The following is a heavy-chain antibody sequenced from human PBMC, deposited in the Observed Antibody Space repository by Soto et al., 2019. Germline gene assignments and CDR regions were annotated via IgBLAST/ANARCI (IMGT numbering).Heavy chain of an antibody. CDR3: ARFSATVTTLVGMDV. D-gene: IGHD4-4*01. CDR2: MNPNSGNT. CDR1: GYTFTNYD. J-gene: IGHJ6*02. Sequence: ASVKVSCKASGYTFTNYDINWVRQATGQGLEWMGWMNPNSGNTGYAQKFQGRVTMTRNTSISTAYMELSSLRSEDTAVYYCARFSATVTTLVGMDVWGQGTTVTVSS. V-gene: IGHV1-8*01.